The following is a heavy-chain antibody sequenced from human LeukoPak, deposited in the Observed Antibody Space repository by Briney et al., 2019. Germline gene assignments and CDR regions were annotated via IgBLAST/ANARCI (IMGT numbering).Heavy chain of an antibody. CDR2: IYYSGST. CDR3: AGSSGYYQAYFDY. V-gene: IGHV4-39*07. D-gene: IGHD3-22*01. Sequence: SETLSLTCTVSGGSISSSSYYWGWIRQPPGKGLEWIGSIYYSGSTYYNPSLKSRVTISVDTSKNQFSLKLSSVTAADTAVYYCAGSSGYYQAYFDYWGQGTLVTVSS. J-gene: IGHJ4*02. CDR1: GGSISSSSYY.